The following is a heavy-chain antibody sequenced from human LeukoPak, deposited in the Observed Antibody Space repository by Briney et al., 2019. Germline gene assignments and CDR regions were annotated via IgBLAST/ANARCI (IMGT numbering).Heavy chain of an antibody. V-gene: IGHV3-7*01. J-gene: IGHJ4*02. CDR2: IRQDGGLK. D-gene: IGHD1-26*01. Sequence: PGGSLRLSCTASGFTFSSYWMSWVRQAPGEGVEWVANIRQDGGLKHYVDSVKGRFTISRDNAENSLYLQMNSLRAEDTAVYYCAREIVGAIKSYFDYWGQGTLVTASS. CDR1: GFTFSSYW. CDR3: AREIVGAIKSYFDY.